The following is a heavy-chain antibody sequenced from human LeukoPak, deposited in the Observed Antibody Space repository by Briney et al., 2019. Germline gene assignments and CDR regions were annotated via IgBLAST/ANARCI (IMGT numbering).Heavy chain of an antibody. V-gene: IGHV1-2*02. CDR1: GYTFTGYY. CDR3: VVNYYDSSGYSQPTWYFDL. J-gene: IGHJ2*01. CDR2: INPNSGGT. Sequence: ASVKVSCKASGYTFTGYYMHWVRQAPGQGLEWMGWINPNSGGTNYAQKFQGRVTMTRDTSISTAYMELSRLRSDDTAVYYCVVNYYDSSGYSQPTWYFDLWGRGTLVTVSS. D-gene: IGHD3-22*01.